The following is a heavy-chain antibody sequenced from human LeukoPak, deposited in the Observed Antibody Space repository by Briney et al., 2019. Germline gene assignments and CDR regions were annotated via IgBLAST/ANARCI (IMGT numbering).Heavy chain of an antibody. CDR2: INHSGST. J-gene: IGHJ4*02. CDR1: GGSISSGGYS. V-gene: IGHV4-30-2*01. Sequence: PSQTLSLTCAVSGGSISSGGYSWSWIRQPPGKGLEWIGEINHSGSTNYNPSLKSRVTISVDTSKNQFSLKLSSVTAADTAVYYCARDELWGQGTLVTVSS. D-gene: IGHD1-26*01. CDR3: ARDEL.